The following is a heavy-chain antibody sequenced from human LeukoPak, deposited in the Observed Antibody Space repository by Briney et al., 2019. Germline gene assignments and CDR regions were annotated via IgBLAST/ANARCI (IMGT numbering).Heavy chain of an antibody. V-gene: IGHV1-46*01. Sequence: ASVKVSCKASGYTFPSYDINWVRQATGQGLEWMGIINPSGGSTSYAQKFQGRVTMTRDTSTSTVYMELSSLRSEDTAVYYCATLGQLEAFDIWGQGIMVTVSS. D-gene: IGHD6-6*01. CDR1: GYTFPSYD. J-gene: IGHJ3*02. CDR3: ATLGQLEAFDI. CDR2: INPSGGST.